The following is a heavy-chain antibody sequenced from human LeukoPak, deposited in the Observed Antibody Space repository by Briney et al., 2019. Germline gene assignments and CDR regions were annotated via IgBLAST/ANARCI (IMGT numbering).Heavy chain of an antibody. CDR1: GGSFSGYY. Sequence: SETLSLTCAVYGGSFSGYYWSWIRQPPGKGLEWIGSIYYSGSTSNNPSLETRVTISVDTSKNQISLKLSSVTAADTAVYFCARITAGARVLDYWGQGTLVTVSS. J-gene: IGHJ4*02. V-gene: IGHV4-34*11. CDR2: IYYSGST. CDR3: ARITAGARVLDY. D-gene: IGHD3-16*01.